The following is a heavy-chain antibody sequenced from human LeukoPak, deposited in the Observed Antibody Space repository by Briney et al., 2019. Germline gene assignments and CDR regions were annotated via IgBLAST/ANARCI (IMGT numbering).Heavy chain of an antibody. V-gene: IGHV4-39*01. D-gene: IGHD2-15*01. CDR3: ARTYCRGGSCHFDY. J-gene: IGHJ4*02. Sequence: PSETLSLTCTVSGDSISSSSYCWDWIRQPPGKGLEWIGNIYNSANTHYNPSLKTRITMSVDTSKNQFSLKLNSVTAADTGIYYCARTYCRGGSCHFDYWGQGTLVTVSS. CDR2: IYNSANT. CDR1: GDSISSSSYC.